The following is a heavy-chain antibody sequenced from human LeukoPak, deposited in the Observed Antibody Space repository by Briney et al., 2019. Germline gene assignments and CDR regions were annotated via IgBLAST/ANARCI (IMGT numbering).Heavy chain of an antibody. D-gene: IGHD4-17*01. J-gene: IGHJ4*02. CDR1: GFIFSSYS. CDR2: ISSSSSTI. CDR3: ARDGDYGDYVMDY. Sequence: GGSLRLSCAASGFIFSSYSMNWVRQAPGKGLEWVSYISSSSSTIYYADSVKGRFTTSRDNAKNSLYLQMNSLRAEDTAVYYCARDGDYGDYVMDYWGQGTLVTVSS. V-gene: IGHV3-48*01.